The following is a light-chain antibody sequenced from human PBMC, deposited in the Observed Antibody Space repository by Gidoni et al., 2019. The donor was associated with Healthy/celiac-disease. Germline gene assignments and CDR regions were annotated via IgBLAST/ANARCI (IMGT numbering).Light chain of an antibody. V-gene: IGKV3-11*01. CDR2: DAS. Sequence: EMVWTQSPATLALSPGERATLSCRASQSVSSYLACYQQKPGQAPRLLIYDASNRATGIPARFSGSGSGTDFTLTISSLEPEDFAVYYCQQRSNWPRITFGQGTRLEIK. CDR3: QQRSNWPRIT. J-gene: IGKJ5*01. CDR1: QSVSSY.